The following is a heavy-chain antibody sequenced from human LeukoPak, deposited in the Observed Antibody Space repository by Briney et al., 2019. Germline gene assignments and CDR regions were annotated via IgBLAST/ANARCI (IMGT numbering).Heavy chain of an antibody. J-gene: IGHJ6*02. D-gene: IGHD3-16*01. CDR3: ATDGVPAYYYAMDV. CDR1: GFTFNAYS. Sequence: GGSLRLSCAASGFTFNAYSMNWVRQAPGKGLEWVSSISSSGDYIYYADSLKGRFTISRDNAKNSLFLQMNSLRAEDTVVYYCATDGVPAYYYAMDVWGQGTTVTVSS. V-gene: IGHV3-21*01. CDR2: ISSSGDYI.